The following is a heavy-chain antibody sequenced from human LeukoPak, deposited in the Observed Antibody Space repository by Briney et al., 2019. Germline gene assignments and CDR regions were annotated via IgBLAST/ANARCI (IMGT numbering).Heavy chain of an antibody. Sequence: GGSLRLTCAGSGWMHWVRQAPGKGLVWVSGINDLGTATYYADSVKGRFTISRDNAKNTVSLQMNSLSAEDTAVYYCASVFDSWGQGFLVTVSS. CDR2: INDLGTAT. V-gene: IGHV3-74*01. CDR3: ASVFDS. J-gene: IGHJ4*02. CDR1: GW.